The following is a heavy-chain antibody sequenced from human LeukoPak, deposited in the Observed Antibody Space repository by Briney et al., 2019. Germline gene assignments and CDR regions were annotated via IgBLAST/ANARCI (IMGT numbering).Heavy chain of an antibody. V-gene: IGHV1-69*04. CDR1: GGTFSSYA. CDR3: ARDLTGYYRY. D-gene: IGHD3-9*01. CDR2: IIPILGIA. J-gene: IGHJ4*02. Sequence: ASVKVSCKASGGTFSSYAISWVRQAPGQGLEWMGRIIPILGIANYAQKFQGRVTITADKSTSTAYMELSSLRSDDTAVYYCARDLTGYYRYWGQGTLVTVSS.